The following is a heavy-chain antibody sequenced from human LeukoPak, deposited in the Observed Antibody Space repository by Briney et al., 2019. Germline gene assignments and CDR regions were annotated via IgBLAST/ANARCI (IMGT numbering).Heavy chain of an antibody. J-gene: IGHJ3*02. Sequence: GGSLRPSCAPSGFTFSSYAMSWVRQAPGKGLEWVAVISGGGSGTYYADSVRGRFTISRDNSKNTVYLQMNSLRAEDTAIYYCAKAVGSSGYFSRDAFDIWGQGTMVTVSS. CDR2: ISGGGSGT. CDR1: GFTFSSYA. CDR3: AKAVGSSGYFSRDAFDI. D-gene: IGHD3-22*01. V-gene: IGHV3-23*01.